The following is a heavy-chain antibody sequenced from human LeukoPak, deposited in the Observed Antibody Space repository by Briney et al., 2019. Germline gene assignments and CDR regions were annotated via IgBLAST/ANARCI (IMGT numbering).Heavy chain of an antibody. CDR2: IFHSGYT. CDR1: GYPISSGYF. CDR3: ARETEKQWQY. J-gene: IGHJ3*01. D-gene: IGHD6-19*01. V-gene: IGHV4-38-2*02. Sequence: SETLSLTCTVSGYPISSGYFWGWIRQPPGKGLEYIGSIFHSGYTFYDPYLKSRLTLSVDTSKNQFSLRLSSVTAADTAVYYCARETEKQWQYWGQGTMVTVSS.